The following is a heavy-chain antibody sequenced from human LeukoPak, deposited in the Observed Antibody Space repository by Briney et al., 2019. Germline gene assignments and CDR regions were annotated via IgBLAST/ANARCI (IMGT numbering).Heavy chain of an antibody. V-gene: IGHV4-39*01. D-gene: IGHD6-6*01. CDR3: ARLPSIESPMDYYYMDV. CDR1: GGSISSSSYY. Sequence: SETLSLTCTVSGGSISSSSYYWGWIRQPPGKGLEWIGSIYYSGSTYYNPSLKSRVTISVDTSKNQFSLKLSSVTAADTAVYYCARLPSIESPMDYYYMDVWGKGTTVTVSS. J-gene: IGHJ6*03. CDR2: IYYSGST.